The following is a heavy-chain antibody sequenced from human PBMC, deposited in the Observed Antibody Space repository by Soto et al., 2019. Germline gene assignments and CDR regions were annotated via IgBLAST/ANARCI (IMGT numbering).Heavy chain of an antibody. Sequence: SETLSLTCTVSGGSISSYYWSWIRQPPGKGLEWIGYIYYSGSTNYNPSLKSRVTISVDTSKNQFSLKLSSVTAADTAVYYCARLYCSGGSCYGPGFDPWGQGTLVTVSS. CDR2: IYYSGST. CDR1: GGSISSYY. D-gene: IGHD2-15*01. J-gene: IGHJ5*02. CDR3: ARLYCSGGSCYGPGFDP. V-gene: IGHV4-59*01.